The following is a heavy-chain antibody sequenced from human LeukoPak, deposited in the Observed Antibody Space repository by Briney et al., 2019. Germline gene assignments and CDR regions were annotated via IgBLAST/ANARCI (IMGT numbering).Heavy chain of an antibody. Sequence: ASVKVSFKASVYTFTSYDINWVRQATGQGLEWMGWMNPNSGNTGNAQKFQGRVTITRNTSITTADMSLSSLRSEDTAVYSCARVTYDSSGCPMYYFDYWGEGTLVTVSS. J-gene: IGHJ4*02. CDR3: ARVTYDSSGCPMYYFDY. V-gene: IGHV1-8*03. CDR2: MNPNSGNT. CDR1: VYTFTSYD. D-gene: IGHD3-22*01.